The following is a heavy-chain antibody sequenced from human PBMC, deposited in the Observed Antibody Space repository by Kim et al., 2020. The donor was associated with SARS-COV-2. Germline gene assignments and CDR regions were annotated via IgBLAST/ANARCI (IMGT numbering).Heavy chain of an antibody. J-gene: IGHJ3*02. V-gene: IGHV3-21*01. Sequence: YANSVKDRFTIPRTNSKKSVYLQMNSLRAEDTAVYYCARDEGMNRGRFDIWGQGTMVTVSS. CDR3: ARDEGMNRGRFDI. D-gene: IGHD3-10*01.